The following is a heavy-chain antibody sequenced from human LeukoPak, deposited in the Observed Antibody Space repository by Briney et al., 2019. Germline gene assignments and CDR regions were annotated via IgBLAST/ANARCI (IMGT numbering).Heavy chain of an antibody. V-gene: IGHV4-59*08. CDR1: GASISGYY. CDR3: ARHRGLPAANDY. J-gene: IGHJ4*02. D-gene: IGHD2-2*01. Sequence: SETLSLTCAVSGASISGYYWSWIRQPPGKGLEWIGYIYYSGSTNYNPSLKSRVTISVDMSKNQFSLRLSSVTAADTAVYYCARHRGLPAANDYWGQGTLVTVSS. CDR2: IYYSGST.